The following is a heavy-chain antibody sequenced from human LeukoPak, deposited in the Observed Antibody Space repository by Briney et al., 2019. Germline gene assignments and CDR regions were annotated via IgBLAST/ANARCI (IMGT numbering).Heavy chain of an antibody. D-gene: IGHD3-22*01. CDR1: GIAFSNSI. Sequence: GGSLGLSCEASGIAFSNSIMHWVGKAPGKGLEWVSAMSFNGFSKYYADSLKGRLRISRDDSKSMVYLQINSLRPEDTAVYYCAREGHTSGYCGTFDVWGQGTTVAVSS. J-gene: IGHJ3*01. V-gene: IGHV3-30*04. CDR3: AREGHTSGYCGTFDV. CDR2: MSFNGFSK.